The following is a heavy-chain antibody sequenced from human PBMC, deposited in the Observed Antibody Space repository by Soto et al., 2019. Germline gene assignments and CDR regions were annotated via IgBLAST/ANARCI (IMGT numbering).Heavy chain of an antibody. D-gene: IGHD1-1*01. CDR2: IRETGNT. CDR3: AKQQMEVLRALDY. CDR1: GFTFSNYA. V-gene: IGHV3-23*01. J-gene: IGHJ4*02. Sequence: EVQILQSGGGLEQPGGSLRLSCAASGFTFSNYAMSWIRQAPGKGLEWVSTIRETGNTYYADSVRGRFATSRDNSENTLYLQMSSLRAEDPAVYYCAKQQMEVLRALDYWGQGTLVTVSS.